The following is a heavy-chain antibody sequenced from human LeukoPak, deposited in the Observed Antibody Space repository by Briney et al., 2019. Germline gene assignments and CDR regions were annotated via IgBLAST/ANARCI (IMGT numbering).Heavy chain of an antibody. CDR1: GDSISSGDNY. CDR3: ARAAAGTNSWYYFDY. V-gene: IGHV4-30-4*01. Sequence: SETLSLTCTVSGDSISSGDNYWSWIRQPPGKGLKWIGYIHYSGSTYYNPSLKSRVIISGDMSKNQFSLTLNSLTAADSAMYYCARAAAGTNSWYYFDYWGQGTLVTVSS. D-gene: IGHD6-19*01. J-gene: IGHJ4*02. CDR2: IHYSGST.